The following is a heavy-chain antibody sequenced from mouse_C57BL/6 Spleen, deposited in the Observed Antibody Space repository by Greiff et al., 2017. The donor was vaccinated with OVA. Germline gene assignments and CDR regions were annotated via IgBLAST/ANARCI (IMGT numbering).Heavy chain of an antibody. CDR3: ASLYYYGSSIYYAMDY. D-gene: IGHD1-1*01. CDR2: IDPSDSYT. CDR1: GYTFTSYW. V-gene: IGHV1-50*01. J-gene: IGHJ4*01. Sequence: QQSCKASGYTFTSYWMQWVKQRPGQGLEWIGEIDPSDSYTNYNQKFKGKATLTVDTSSSTAYMQLSSLTSEDSAVYYCASLYYYGSSIYYAMDYWGQGTSVTVSS.